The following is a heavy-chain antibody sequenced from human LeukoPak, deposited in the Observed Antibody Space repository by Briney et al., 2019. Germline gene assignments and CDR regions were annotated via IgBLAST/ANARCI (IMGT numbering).Heavy chain of an antibody. Sequence: SETLSLTCSVSGGSISSNSHYWAWIRQPPGKGLEWIGSIHYSGSTYYNPSLKSRVTISVDTSKNQFSLKLSSVTAADTAVYYCARSRGLRYFDWLPLNGDLMAYDAFDIWGQGTMVTVSS. V-gene: IGHV4-39*01. CDR3: ARSRGLRYFDWLPLNGDLMAYDAFDI. D-gene: IGHD3-9*01. CDR2: IHYSGST. CDR1: GGSISSNSHY. J-gene: IGHJ3*02.